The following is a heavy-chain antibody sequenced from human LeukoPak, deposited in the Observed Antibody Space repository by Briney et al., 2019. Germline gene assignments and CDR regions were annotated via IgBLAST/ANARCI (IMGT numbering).Heavy chain of an antibody. CDR2: ISGYNGNT. CDR3: ARDLKRGYSSGRYSWGTGSSNDY. J-gene: IGHJ4*02. CDR1: GYTFTSYG. V-gene: IGHV1-18*01. D-gene: IGHD6-19*01. Sequence: ASVKVSCKASGYTFTSYGISWVRQAPGQGLEWMGWISGYNGNTNYAQQKLQGRVNMTTDTSTSTAYMELRSLRSDDTAVYYCARDLKRGYSSGRYSWGTGSSNDYWGQGTLVTVSS.